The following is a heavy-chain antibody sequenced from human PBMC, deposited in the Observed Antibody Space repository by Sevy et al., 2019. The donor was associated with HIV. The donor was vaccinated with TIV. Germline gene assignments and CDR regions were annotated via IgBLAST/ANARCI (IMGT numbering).Heavy chain of an antibody. Sequence: SETLSLTCTVSGGSISSYYWSWIRQPPGKGLEWIGYIYYSGSTNYNPSLKSRVTISVDTSKNQFSLKLSSVTAADTAVYYCARASRNWGLVGMDVWGQGTTVTVSS. CDR2: IYYSGST. J-gene: IGHJ6*02. CDR3: ARASRNWGLVGMDV. D-gene: IGHD7-27*01. CDR1: GGSISSYY. V-gene: IGHV4-59*13.